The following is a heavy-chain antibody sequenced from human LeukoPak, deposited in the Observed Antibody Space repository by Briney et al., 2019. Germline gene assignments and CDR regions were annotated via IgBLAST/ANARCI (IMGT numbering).Heavy chain of an antibody. CDR2: ISDSGGST. CDR3: AKLIGASMVRGVSPYYFDY. J-gene: IGHJ4*02. D-gene: IGHD3-10*01. CDR1: GFTFSSYA. Sequence: GGSLRLSCAASGFTFSSYAMSWVRQAPGKGLEWVSVISDSGGSTYNADSVKGRFTISRDNSKNTLYLQMNSLRAEDTAVYYCAKLIGASMVRGVSPYYFDYWGQGTLVTVSS. V-gene: IGHV3-23*01.